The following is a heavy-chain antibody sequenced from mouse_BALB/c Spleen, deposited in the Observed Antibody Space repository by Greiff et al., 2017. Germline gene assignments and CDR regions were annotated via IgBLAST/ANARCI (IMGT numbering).Heavy chain of an antibody. J-gene: IGHJ2*01. CDR3: ARDRGSGRVIYFDY. CDR2: IWGDGST. V-gene: IGHV2-6-7*01. D-gene: IGHD4-1*01. CDR1: GFSLTGYG. Sequence: QVQLKESGPGLVAPSQSLSITCTVSGFSLTGYGVNWVRQPPGKGLEWLGMIWGDGSTDYNSALKSRLSISKDNSKSQVFLKMNSLQTDDTARYYCARDRGSGRVIYFDYWGQGTTLTVSS.